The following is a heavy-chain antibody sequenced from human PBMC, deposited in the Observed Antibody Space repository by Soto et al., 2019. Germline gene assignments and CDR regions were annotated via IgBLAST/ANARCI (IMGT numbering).Heavy chain of an antibody. CDR2: IWYDGSNK. Sequence: GGSLRLSCAASGFTFSSYGMHWVRQAPGKGLEWVAVIWYDGSNKYYADSVKGRFTISRDNSKNTLYLQMNSLRAEDTAVYYCARVGGYYYDSSGYAAFDIWGQGTMVTVSS. V-gene: IGHV3-33*01. J-gene: IGHJ3*02. D-gene: IGHD3-22*01. CDR1: GFTFSSYG. CDR3: ARVGGYYYDSSGYAAFDI.